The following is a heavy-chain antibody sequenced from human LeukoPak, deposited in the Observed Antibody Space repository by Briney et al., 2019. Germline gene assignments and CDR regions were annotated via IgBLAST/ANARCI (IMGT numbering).Heavy chain of an antibody. CDR2: IKLDGSEK. V-gene: IGHV3-7*03. Sequence: GGSLRLSCAASGFTFSSYAMNWVRQAPGKGLEWVANIKLDGSEKNYVDSVKGRFTISRDNTKNSLYLQMNSLRAEDTAVFYCARDQYDTWSRRGNFDSWGQGTLVIVSS. J-gene: IGHJ4*02. D-gene: IGHD3/OR15-3a*01. CDR1: GFTFSSYA. CDR3: ARDQYDTWSRRGNFDS.